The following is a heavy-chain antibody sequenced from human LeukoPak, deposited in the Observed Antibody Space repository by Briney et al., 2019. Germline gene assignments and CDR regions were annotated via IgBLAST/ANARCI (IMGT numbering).Heavy chain of an antibody. V-gene: IGHV3-23*01. D-gene: IGHD5-18*01. Sequence: GGSLRLSCAASGFTFSSYAMSWVRQAPGKGLEWVSAISGSGGSTYYADSVQGRFTISRDNSKNTLYLQMSSLRAEDTAVYSCAKSRGYSYGYGGEAFDIWGQGTMVTVSS. CDR2: ISGSGGST. CDR1: GFTFSSYA. J-gene: IGHJ3*02. CDR3: AKSRGYSYGYGGEAFDI.